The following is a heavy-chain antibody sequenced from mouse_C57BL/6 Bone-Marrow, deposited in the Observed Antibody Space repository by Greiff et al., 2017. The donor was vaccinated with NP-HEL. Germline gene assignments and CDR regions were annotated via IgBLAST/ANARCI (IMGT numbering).Heavy chain of an antibody. V-gene: IGHV1-82*01. CDR3: ARCYYYGSSYPAWFAY. J-gene: IGHJ3*01. CDR2: IYPGDGDT. Sequence: QVQLQQSGPELVKPGASVKISCKASGYAFSSSWMNWVKQRPGKGLEWIGRIYPGDGDTNYNGKFKGKATLTADKSSSTAYMQLSSLSSEDSAVYFCARCYYYGSSYPAWFAYWGQGTLVTVSA. D-gene: IGHD1-1*01. CDR1: GYAFSSSW.